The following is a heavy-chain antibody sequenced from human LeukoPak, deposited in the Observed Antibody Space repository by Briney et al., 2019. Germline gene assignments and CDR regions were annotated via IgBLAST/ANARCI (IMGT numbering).Heavy chain of an antibody. J-gene: IGHJ4*02. Sequence: GGSLRLSCTDFGLTFDDYGMSWVRQVPGKGLEWVCGINWDGGNTHCADSVKGRFDISRDNAKNSLFLQMSSLRAEDTALYYCARDVSSNWYSFNFWGQGTQVTVTS. CDR3: ARDVSSNWYSFNF. D-gene: IGHD6-13*01. CDR1: GLTFDDYG. V-gene: IGHV3-20*04. CDR2: INWDGGNT.